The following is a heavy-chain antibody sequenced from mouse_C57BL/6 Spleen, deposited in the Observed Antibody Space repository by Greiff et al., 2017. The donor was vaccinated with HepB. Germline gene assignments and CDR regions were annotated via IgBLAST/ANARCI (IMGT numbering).Heavy chain of an antibody. Sequence: EVQLVESGGGLVKPGGSLKLSCAASGFTFSSYAMSWVRQTPEKRLEWVATISDGGSYSYYPDNVKGRFTISRDNAKNNLYLQMSHLKSEDTAMYYCARGGWPLREAWFAYWGQGTLVTVSA. J-gene: IGHJ3*01. D-gene: IGHD1-1*01. CDR3: ARGGWPLREAWFAY. CDR2: ISDGGSYS. CDR1: GFTFSSYA. V-gene: IGHV5-4*01.